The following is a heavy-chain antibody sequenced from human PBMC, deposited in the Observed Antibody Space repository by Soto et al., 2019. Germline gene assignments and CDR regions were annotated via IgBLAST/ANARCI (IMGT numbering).Heavy chain of an antibody. CDR2: IYPADSDT. CDR1: GYSFTSYW. CDR3: ARRGTNWHTVVY. D-gene: IGHD1-1*01. Sequence: GESLKISCKAPGYSFTSYWIGWVRQMPGKGLEWMGIIYPADSDTRYSPSFQGQVTMSADKSITTAYLQWGSLKASDTAMYYCARRGTNWHTVVYWGQGTLVTVSS. J-gene: IGHJ4*02. V-gene: IGHV5-51*01.